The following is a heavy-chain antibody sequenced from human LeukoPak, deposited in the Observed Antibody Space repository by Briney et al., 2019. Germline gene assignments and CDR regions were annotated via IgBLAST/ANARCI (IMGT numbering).Heavy chain of an antibody. Sequence: GGSLRLSCAASGFTVSSNYMSWVRQVPGKGLEWVSVIYSGGRTYYADSVKGRFTISRDNSKNTLYLQMNSLRAEDAAVYYCARSPDGLMGATSDWGQGALVTVS. D-gene: IGHD1-26*01. CDR2: IYSGGRT. CDR1: GFTVSSNY. CDR3: ARSPDGLMGATSD. J-gene: IGHJ4*02. V-gene: IGHV3-53*01.